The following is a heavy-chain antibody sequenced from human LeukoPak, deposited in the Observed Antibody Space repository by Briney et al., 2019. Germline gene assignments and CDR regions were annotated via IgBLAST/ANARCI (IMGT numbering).Heavy chain of an antibody. D-gene: IGHD2-15*01. J-gene: IGHJ6*02. CDR2: IYTSGST. CDR1: GGSISSYY. CDR3: ARLGYCSGGSCPWYYYGMDV. V-gene: IGHV4-4*07. Sequence: PSETLSLTCTVSGGSISSYYWSWIWQPAGKGLEWIGRIYTSGSTNYNPSLKSRVTMSVDTSKNQFSLKLSSVTAADTAVYYCARLGYCSGGSCPWYYYGMDVWGQGTTVTVSS.